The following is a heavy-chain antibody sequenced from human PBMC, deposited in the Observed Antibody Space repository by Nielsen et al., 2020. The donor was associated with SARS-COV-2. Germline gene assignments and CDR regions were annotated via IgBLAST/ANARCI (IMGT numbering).Heavy chain of an antibody. CDR3: ARESVTGTDAFDI. CDR1: GFSFSLYS. Sequence: GESLKISCTASGFSFSLYSMNWVRQAPGKGLEWISHITNSGSSIYYADSVRGRFTISRDNAKNSLYLQMNSLRDEDTAVYYCARESVTGTDAFDIWGQGTVVTVSS. CDR2: ITNSGSSI. V-gene: IGHV3-48*02. J-gene: IGHJ3*02. D-gene: IGHD6-19*01.